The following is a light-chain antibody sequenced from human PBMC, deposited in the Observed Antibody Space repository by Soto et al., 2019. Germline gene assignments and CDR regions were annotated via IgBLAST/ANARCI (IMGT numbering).Light chain of an antibody. CDR1: VSLYSW. J-gene: IGKJ1*01. CDR3: REYNTNSRT. V-gene: IGKV1-5*03. CDR2: KTS. Sequence: IQMTQSPSTLSASVGDTVTITCRVSVSLYSWLAWYKQIPGKAPQLLIYKTSTLQGGVPSRFSGSGSGAEYTLTISSLQPDDFATYFCREYNTNSRTFGQGTRV.